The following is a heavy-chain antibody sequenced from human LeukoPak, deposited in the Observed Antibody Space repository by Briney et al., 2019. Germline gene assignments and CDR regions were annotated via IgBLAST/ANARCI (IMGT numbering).Heavy chain of an antibody. CDR2: INHSGST. D-gene: IGHD3-10*01. Sequence: SETLSLTCAVYGGSFSGYYWSWIRQPPGKGLEWIGEINHSGSTNYNPSLKSRVTISVDTSKNQFSLKLSSVTAADTAVYYCARLAAQYYCGSGSYYYYYYYMDVWGKGTTVTISS. J-gene: IGHJ6*03. CDR1: GGSFSGYY. CDR3: ARLAAQYYCGSGSYYYYYYYMDV. V-gene: IGHV4-34*01.